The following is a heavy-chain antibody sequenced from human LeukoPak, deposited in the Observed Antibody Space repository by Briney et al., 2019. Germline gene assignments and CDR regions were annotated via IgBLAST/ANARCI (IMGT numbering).Heavy chain of an antibody. CDR3: ARGAVVVPAAMPEPVLGWFDP. V-gene: IGHV4-30-4*08. Sequence: SETLSLTCTVSGGSISSGDYYWSWIRQPPGKGLEWIGYIYYSGSTYYNPSLKSRVTISVDTSKNQFSLKLSSVTAAGTAVYYCARGAVVVPAAMPEPVLGWFDPWGQGTLVTVSS. CDR2: IYYSGST. J-gene: IGHJ5*02. CDR1: GGSISSGDYY. D-gene: IGHD2-2*01.